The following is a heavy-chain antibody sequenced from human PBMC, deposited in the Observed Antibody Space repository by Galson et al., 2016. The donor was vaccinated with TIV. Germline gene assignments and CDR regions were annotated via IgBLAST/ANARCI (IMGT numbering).Heavy chain of an antibody. Sequence: ETLSLTCAVYGGSFSVYYWSWIRQPPGKGLEWIGEIIHSGSNNYNPSLKSRVTISVDTSKSQFSLKLNSVTAADTAVYYCARGRIAPRVVGYYYYPMDVWGQGTTVTVSS. J-gene: IGHJ6*02. CDR2: IIHSGSN. CDR1: GGSFSVYY. V-gene: IGHV4-34*01. CDR3: ARGRIAPRVVGYYYYPMDV. D-gene: IGHD6-6*01.